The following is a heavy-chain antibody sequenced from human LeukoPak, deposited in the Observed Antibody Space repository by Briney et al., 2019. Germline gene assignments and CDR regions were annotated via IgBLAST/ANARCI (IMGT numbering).Heavy chain of an antibody. CDR2: ISSSSSTI. Sequence: GGSLRLSCAASGFTFSSYSMNWVRQAPGKGLEWVSYISSSSSTIYYADSVKGRFTISRDNAKNLLYLQMNSLRAEDTAVYYCARDRYDILTGYVRFDYWGQGTLVTVSS. D-gene: IGHD3-9*01. V-gene: IGHV3-48*01. CDR1: GFTFSSYS. J-gene: IGHJ4*02. CDR3: ARDRYDILTGYVRFDY.